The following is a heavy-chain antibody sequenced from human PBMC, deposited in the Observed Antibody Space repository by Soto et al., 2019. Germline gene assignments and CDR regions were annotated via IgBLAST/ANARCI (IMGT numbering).Heavy chain of an antibody. V-gene: IGHV1-69*02. J-gene: IGHJ4*02. D-gene: IGHD6-6*01. Sequence: SVKVSCKASGGTFSSSTISWVRQAPGQGLEWMGRIIPILGIANYAQKFQGRVTITADKSTSTAYMELSSLRSEDTAVYYCARASGIAARPTSLDYWGQGTLVTVSS. CDR1: GGTFSSST. CDR3: ARASGIAARPTSLDY. CDR2: IIPILGIA.